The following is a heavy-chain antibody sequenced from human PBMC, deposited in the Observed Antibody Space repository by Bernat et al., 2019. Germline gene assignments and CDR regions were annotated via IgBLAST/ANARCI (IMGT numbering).Heavy chain of an antibody. CDR1: GFIFSRYN. D-gene: IGHD3-16*02. CDR2: ISTSSSTI. V-gene: IGHV3-48*02. CDR3: ARVGRWNSGELSLDY. J-gene: IGHJ4*02. Sequence: EVQLVESGGGLVQPGGSLRLSCVGPGFIFSRYNMNWVRQAPGTGLEWISYISTSSSTIFQADSVRGRFTISRDNAKNSLYLQMNSLRDEDTAVYYCARVGRWNSGELSLDYWGQGTPVTVSS.